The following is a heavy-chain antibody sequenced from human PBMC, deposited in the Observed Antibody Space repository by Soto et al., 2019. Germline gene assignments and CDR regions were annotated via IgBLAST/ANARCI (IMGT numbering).Heavy chain of an antibody. CDR1: GFTFSSYD. CDR3: AKDLGYYYDSSGYTGGIGYNWFDS. J-gene: IGHJ5*01. V-gene: IGHV3-23*01. CDR2: ISGSGGST. Sequence: PGGSLRLSCAASGFTFSSYDMSWVRQAPGKGLEWVSAISGSGGSTYYADSVKSRFTISRDNSKNTLYVQMNSMRAEHKAVYYCAKDLGYYYDSSGYTGGIGYNWFDSWGQGTLVTVSS. D-gene: IGHD3-22*01.